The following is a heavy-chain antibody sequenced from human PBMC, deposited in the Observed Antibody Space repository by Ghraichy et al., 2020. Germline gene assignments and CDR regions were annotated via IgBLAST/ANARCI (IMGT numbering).Heavy chain of an antibody. CDR3: VRDRTMVTLFDY. D-gene: IGHD4/OR15-4a*01. V-gene: IGHV3-74*01. CDR1: GFTFSDYW. J-gene: IGHJ4*02. Sequence: GGSLRFSCAASGFTFSDYWMHWVRQAPGQGLVWVSRIKTDGSITGYADSVKGRFTVSRDNAKNTVYLQMNSLRAEDTAVYYCVRDRTMVTLFDYWGQGALVTVSS. CDR2: IKTDGSIT.